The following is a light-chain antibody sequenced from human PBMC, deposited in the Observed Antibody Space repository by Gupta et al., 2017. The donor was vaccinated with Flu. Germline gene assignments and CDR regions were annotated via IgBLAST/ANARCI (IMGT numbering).Light chain of an antibody. Sequence: QSILTQPPSVSGTPGQGVIISCSGSSSDIGTNYVNWYQQLPGTAPRLLIYRDNQRPSGVPARFSGSRSGTSASLAVSGLQSDDEAYYYCGTLANSLDAYVVFGGGTRLTVL. CDR3: GTLANSLDAYVV. CDR2: RDN. CDR1: SSDIGTNY. J-gene: IGLJ2*01. V-gene: IGLV1-44*01.